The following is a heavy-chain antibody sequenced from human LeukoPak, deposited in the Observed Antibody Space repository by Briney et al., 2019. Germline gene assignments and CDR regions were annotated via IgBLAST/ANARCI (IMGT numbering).Heavy chain of an antibody. Sequence: PGGTLRLSCAASGFTFSSYGMSCVRQAPGKGLEWVSAISGSGGSTYYADSVKGRFTISRDNSKNTLYLQMNSLRAEDTAVYYCASSWFGELLSGAVFDYWGQGTLVTVSS. CDR3: ASSWFGELLSGAVFDY. CDR1: GFTFSSYG. CDR2: ISGSGGST. V-gene: IGHV3-23*01. J-gene: IGHJ4*02. D-gene: IGHD3-10*01.